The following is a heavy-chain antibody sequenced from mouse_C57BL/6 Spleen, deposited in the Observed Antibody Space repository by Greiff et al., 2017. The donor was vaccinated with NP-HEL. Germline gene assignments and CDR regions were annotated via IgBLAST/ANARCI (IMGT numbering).Heavy chain of an antibody. J-gene: IGHJ2*01. CDR1: GYTFTDYN. CDR3: VRGDPLSYYFDY. V-gene: IGHV1-22*01. CDR2: INPNNGGT. Sequence: VQLQQSGPELVKPGASVKMSCKASGYTFTDYNMHWVKQSHGKSLEWIGYINPNNGGTSYNQKFKGKATLTVNKSSSAAYMELRSLTSEDSAVYYCVRGDPLSYYFDYWGQGTTLTVSS.